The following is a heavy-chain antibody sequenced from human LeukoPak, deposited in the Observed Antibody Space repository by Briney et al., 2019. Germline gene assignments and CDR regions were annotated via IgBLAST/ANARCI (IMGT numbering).Heavy chain of an antibody. CDR2: MYSSGST. CDR3: ATGTYPFEY. V-gene: IGHV4-61*08. Sequence: KSSETLSLTCAASGGSLSNYEYYCWIRQPPGKGLEWIGLMYSSGSTNYNPSLKSRVTMSVDTSRKQFSLRLSSVTAVDTAVYYCATGTYPFEYWGQGTLVTVSS. J-gene: IGHJ4*02. CDR1: GGSLSNYEY. D-gene: IGHD3-10*01.